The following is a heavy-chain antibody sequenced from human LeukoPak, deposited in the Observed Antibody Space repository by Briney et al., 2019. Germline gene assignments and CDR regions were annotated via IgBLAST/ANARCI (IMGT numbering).Heavy chain of an antibody. CDR2: IIPILGIA. D-gene: IGHD2-21*02. V-gene: IGHV1-69*04. CDR1: GGTFSSYA. Sequence: GASVKVSCKASGGTFSSYAISWVRQAPGQGLEWMGRIIPILGIANYAQKFQGRVTITADKSTSTAYMELSSLRSEDTAVYYCAGCGGDCYSRAYFDYWGQGTLATVSS. J-gene: IGHJ4*02. CDR3: AGCGGDCYSRAYFDY.